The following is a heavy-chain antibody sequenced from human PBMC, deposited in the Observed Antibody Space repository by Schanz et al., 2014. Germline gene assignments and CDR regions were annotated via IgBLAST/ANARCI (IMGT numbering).Heavy chain of an antibody. Sequence: QIQLVQSGPEVKKPGATVKVSCKASGYIFINSGISWVRQAPGQGLEWMGWISVYNHNKEYDQKFQGRVTMTTDTSTSTAYMALTDLRSDYTGVCYCARDRRFCDRDDLYCMDSWGQGTVVTVSS. J-gene: IGHJ4*02. CDR1: GYIFINSG. CDR2: ISVYNHNK. V-gene: IGHV1-18*01. D-gene: IGHD2-8*02. CDR3: ARDRRFCDRDDLYCMDS.